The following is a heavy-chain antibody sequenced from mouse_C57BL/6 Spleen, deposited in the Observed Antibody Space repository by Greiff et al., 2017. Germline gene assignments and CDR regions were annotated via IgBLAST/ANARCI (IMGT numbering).Heavy chain of an antibody. J-gene: IGHJ2*01. CDR2: IHPNSGST. CDR3: ARTYYYGSSYGDY. D-gene: IGHD1-1*01. CDR1: GYTFTSYW. Sequence: QVQLQQPGAELVKPGASVKLSCKASGYTFTSYWMHWVKQRPGQGLEWIGMIHPNSGSTNYNEKFKSKATLTLDKSSSTAYMQLSSLTSEDSAVYYCARTYYYGSSYGDYWGQGTTLTVSS. V-gene: IGHV1-64*01.